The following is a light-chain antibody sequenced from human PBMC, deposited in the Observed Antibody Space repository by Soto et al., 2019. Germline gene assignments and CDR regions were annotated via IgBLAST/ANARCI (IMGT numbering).Light chain of an antibody. CDR1: QSLLRDNGHNY. CDR2: LGS. CDR3: MQAQETPLT. V-gene: IGKV2-28*01. J-gene: IGKJ4*01. Sequence: DVVLTQSPLSLPVTPGDPASISCRSSQSLLRDNGHNYLDWFLQKPGQSPQLLIYLGSNRASVVADRLSGRESGTDFTLKISRVEAEDVGVYFCMQAQETPLTFGGGTKVEIK.